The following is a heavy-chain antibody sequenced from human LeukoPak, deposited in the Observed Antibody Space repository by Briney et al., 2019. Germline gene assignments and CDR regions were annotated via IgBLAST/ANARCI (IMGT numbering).Heavy chain of an antibody. CDR3: AAQSSGSSTRAPDF. CDR1: GVTFSSLS. V-gene: IGHV3-48*04. Sequence: PGGSLRLSCEAPGVTFSSLSLNWVRQPPGKGLEWLSYISASSRTKYYADSVKGRFIVSRDNAKNSLFLQMDSLRAEDTALYYCAAQSSGSSTRAPDFWGQGTLVTVSS. D-gene: IGHD1-26*01. J-gene: IGHJ4*02. CDR2: ISASSRTK.